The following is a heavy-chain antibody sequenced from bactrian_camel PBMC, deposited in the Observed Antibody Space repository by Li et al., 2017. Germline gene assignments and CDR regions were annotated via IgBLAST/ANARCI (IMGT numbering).Heavy chain of an antibody. J-gene: IGHJ4*01. Sequence: DVQLLESGGDSVQAGGTLRLSCVASGHTDSIDSLITMGWLRQAPGKEREGVAAIWNGGGGTYYADSVKGRFTISQDNAKNTVYLQMNDLKPEDTAMYYCASDAGRGERGIVMVVTCPARSWGQGTQVTVS. V-gene: IGHV3S40*01. CDR2: IWNGGGGT. CDR3: ASDAGRGERGIVMVVTCPARS. CDR1: GHTDSIDSLIT. D-gene: IGHD2*01.